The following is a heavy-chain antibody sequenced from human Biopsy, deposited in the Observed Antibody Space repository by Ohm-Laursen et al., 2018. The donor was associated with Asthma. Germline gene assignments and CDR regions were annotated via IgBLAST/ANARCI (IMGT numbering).Heavy chain of an antibody. J-gene: IGHJ4*02. CDR1: GGTFSSDA. CDR3: ARSYCGGDCYSPFDY. V-gene: IGHV1-69*13. Sequence: ASVKVSCKASGGTFSSDAISWVRQAPGQGLEWMGGIMPIFGTPNYAQKFQHRLTITADDSTTTVYMELSSLKLEDTAVYFCARSYCGGDCYSPFDYWGQGSLVTVSS. D-gene: IGHD2-21*01. CDR2: IMPIFGTP.